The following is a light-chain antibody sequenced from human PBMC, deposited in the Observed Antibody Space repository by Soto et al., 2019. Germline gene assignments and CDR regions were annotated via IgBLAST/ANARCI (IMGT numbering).Light chain of an antibody. Sequence: XGERATLSCRASQSINNRYLAWYQQKPGQAPRLLIYAASXXATGIPDRFSGSGSGTDFTLTISRLEPEDFAVYYCQQFGSSPGFTFGPGTKVDIK. CDR3: QQFGSSPGFT. CDR2: AAS. V-gene: IGKV3-20*01. J-gene: IGKJ3*01. CDR1: QSINNRY.